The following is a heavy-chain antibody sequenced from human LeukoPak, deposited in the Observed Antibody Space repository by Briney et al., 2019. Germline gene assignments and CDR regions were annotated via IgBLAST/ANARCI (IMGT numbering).Heavy chain of an antibody. CDR3: ARDKGIQLWSV. Sequence: SETLSLTCTVSGGSISTSSYSWGWIRQPPGKGLEWIGSIYYSGSTYYNPSLKSRVTISVDTSKNQFSLKLTSMTAADTAVYYCARDKGIQLWSVWGQGTLVTVSS. D-gene: IGHD5-18*01. V-gene: IGHV4-39*07. CDR2: IYYSGST. J-gene: IGHJ4*02. CDR1: GGSISTSSYS.